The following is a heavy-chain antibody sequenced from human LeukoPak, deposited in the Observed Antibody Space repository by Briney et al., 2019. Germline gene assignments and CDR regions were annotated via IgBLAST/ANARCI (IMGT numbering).Heavy chain of an antibody. Sequence: ASVKVSCKASGYTFTSYDINWVRQATGQGLEWMGWMNPNSGNTGYAQKFQGRVTMTRNTSISTAYMELSSLRSEDTAVYYCAKGGGRYCTNGVCYPPSYYFDYWGQGTLVTVSS. D-gene: IGHD2-8*01. J-gene: IGHJ4*02. V-gene: IGHV1-8*01. CDR1: GYTFTSYD. CDR3: AKGGGRYCTNGVCYPPSYYFDY. CDR2: MNPNSGNT.